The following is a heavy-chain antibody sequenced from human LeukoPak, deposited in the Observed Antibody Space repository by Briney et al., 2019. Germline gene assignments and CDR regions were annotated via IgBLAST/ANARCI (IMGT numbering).Heavy chain of an antibody. D-gene: IGHD2-8*02. V-gene: IGHV3-74*01. CDR1: GFTFSSHW. J-gene: IGHJ2*01. Sequence: PGRSLRLSCAASGFTFSSHWVHWVRQAPGKGLVWVSHINNDGRSTRYADSVKGRFTISRDNAKNTVYLQMNSLRAEDTAVYYCARDSNTDWYFDLWGRGTLVTVSS. CDR2: INNDGRST. CDR3: ARDSNTDWYFDL.